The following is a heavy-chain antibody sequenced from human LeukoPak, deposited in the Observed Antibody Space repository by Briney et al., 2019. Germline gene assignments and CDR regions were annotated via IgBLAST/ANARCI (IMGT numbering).Heavy chain of an antibody. CDR1: GGTFSSYA. Sequence: ASVKVSCKASGGTFSSYAISWVRQAPGQGLEWMGGIIPIFGTANYAQKFQGRVTITTDESTSTAYMELSSLRSEDTAVYYCARVGAGNTGAFDIWGQGTMVTVSS. CDR3: ARVGAGNTGAFDI. V-gene: IGHV1-69*05. J-gene: IGHJ3*02. D-gene: IGHD4-23*01. CDR2: IIPIFGTA.